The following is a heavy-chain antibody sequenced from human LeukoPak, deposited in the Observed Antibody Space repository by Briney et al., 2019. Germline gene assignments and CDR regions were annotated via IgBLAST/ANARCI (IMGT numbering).Heavy chain of an antibody. CDR3: ARLGFPVYYYYMDV. J-gene: IGHJ6*03. V-gene: IGHV3-48*04. CDR2: ISSSGSTI. CDR1: GFTFSSYG. Sequence: PPGGSLRLSCAASGFTFSSYGMSWIRQAPGKGLEWVAYISSSGSTIHYADSVKGRFTISRDNAKNSLYLQMNSLRAEDPAVYYCARLGFPVYYYYMDVWGKGTTVSVSS. D-gene: IGHD2-15*01.